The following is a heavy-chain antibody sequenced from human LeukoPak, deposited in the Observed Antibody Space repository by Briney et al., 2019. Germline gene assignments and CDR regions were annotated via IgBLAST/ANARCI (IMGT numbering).Heavy chain of an antibody. V-gene: IGHV3-53*01. J-gene: IGHJ4*02. D-gene: IGHD6-19*01. CDR1: GFTFSGYA. CDR2: IYNGAET. CDR3: AGATQWLAYDY. Sequence: GGSLRLSCVASGFTFSGYAMRWVRQAPGKGLEWVSVIYNGAETSYADSVKGRFTISRDNSENTLYLQMNTLRDEDTAVYYCAGATQWLAYDYWGQGTLVTVSS.